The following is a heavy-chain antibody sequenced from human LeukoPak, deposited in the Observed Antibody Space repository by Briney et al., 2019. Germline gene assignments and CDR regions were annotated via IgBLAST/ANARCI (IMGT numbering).Heavy chain of an antibody. CDR3: ARSGWYSAGYYYYYMDV. CDR2: INHSGST. CDR1: GGSFSGYY. Sequence: SETLSLTCAVYGGSFSGYYWSWIRQPPGKGLEWIGEINHSGSTNYNPSLKSRVTISVDTSKNQFSLKLSSVTAADTAVYYCARSGWYSAGYYYYYMDVWGKGTTVTVSS. D-gene: IGHD6-19*01. V-gene: IGHV4-34*01. J-gene: IGHJ6*03.